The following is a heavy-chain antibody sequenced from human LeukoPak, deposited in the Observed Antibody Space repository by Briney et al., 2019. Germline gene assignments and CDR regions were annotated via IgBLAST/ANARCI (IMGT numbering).Heavy chain of an antibody. Sequence: GGSLRLSCAASGFTFSSYAMTWVRQAPGKGLEWVSSTSAGAGSTYYADSMKGRFTMSRDNSKNMLYLQMNSLRAEDTAVYYCAKAASSSFLNWFDPWGQGTLVPVSS. J-gene: IGHJ5*02. CDR1: GFTFSSYA. V-gene: IGHV3-23*01. D-gene: IGHD2-2*01. CDR2: TSAGAGST. CDR3: AKAASSSFLNWFDP.